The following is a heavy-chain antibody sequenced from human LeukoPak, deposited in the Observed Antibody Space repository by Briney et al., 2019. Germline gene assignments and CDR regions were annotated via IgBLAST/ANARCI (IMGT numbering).Heavy chain of an antibody. CDR3: ARGGSGILTGYYMWDHYYYYYVDV. Sequence: ASVKVSCKASGYTFTSYDINWVRQATGQGLEWMGWMNPNSGNTGYAQKFQGRVTMTRNTSISTAYMELSSLRSEDTAVYYCARGGSGILTGYYMWDHYYYYYVDVWGKGTTVTVSS. CDR1: GYTFTSYD. J-gene: IGHJ6*03. CDR2: MNPNSGNT. V-gene: IGHV1-8*01. D-gene: IGHD3-9*01.